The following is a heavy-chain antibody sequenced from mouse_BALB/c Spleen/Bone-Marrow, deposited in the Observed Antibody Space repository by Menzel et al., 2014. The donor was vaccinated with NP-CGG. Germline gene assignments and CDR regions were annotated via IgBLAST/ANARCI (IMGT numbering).Heavy chain of an antibody. CDR3: ARLLLRFYALDY. J-gene: IGHJ4*01. CDR2: INPSNGRT. V-gene: IGHV1S81*02. CDR1: GYTFTSYW. Sequence: VQLQQSGAELVKPGASVKLSCKASGYTFTSYWIHWVKQRPGQGLEWIGEINPSNGRTNYNEKFKSKATLTVDKSSSTAYMQLSSLTSEDSAVYYCARLLLRFYALDYRGQGTSVTVSS. D-gene: IGHD1-1*01.